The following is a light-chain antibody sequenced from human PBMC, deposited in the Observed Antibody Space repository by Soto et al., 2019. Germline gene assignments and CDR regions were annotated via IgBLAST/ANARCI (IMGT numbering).Light chain of an antibody. CDR1: QSISSY. J-gene: IGKJ5*01. CDR3: QHYDTFPYT. V-gene: IGKV1-39*01. Sequence: DIQMTQSPSSLSASVGDRVTITCRASQSISSYLNWYQQKPGKAPKLLIYAASSLQSGVSSGFSGSGSGTEFTLTISSLRPDDFATYYCQHYDTFPYTFGQGTRLEI. CDR2: AAS.